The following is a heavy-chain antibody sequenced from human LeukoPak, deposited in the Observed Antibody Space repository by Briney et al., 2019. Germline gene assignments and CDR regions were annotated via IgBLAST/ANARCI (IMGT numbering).Heavy chain of an antibody. D-gene: IGHD2-21*01. CDR1: GGSISSGSYY. Sequence: SETLSLTCTVSGGSISSGSYYWSWIRQPAGKGLEWIGRIYTSGSTNYNPSLKSRVIISVDTSKNQFSLKLSSVTAADTAVYYCAREVYCGGDCHTPAEYFQHWGQGTLVTVSS. CDR3: AREVYCGGDCHTPAEYFQH. J-gene: IGHJ1*01. CDR2: IYTSGST. V-gene: IGHV4-61*02.